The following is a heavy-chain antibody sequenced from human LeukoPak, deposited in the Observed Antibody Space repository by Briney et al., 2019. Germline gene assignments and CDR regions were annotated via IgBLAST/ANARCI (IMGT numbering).Heavy chain of an antibody. D-gene: IGHD1-26*01. Sequence: GGSLRLSCAASGLTFNNYWMNWVRQAPGKGLEWVSAISGSGGSTYYADSVKGRFTISRDNSKNTLYLQMNSLRAEDTAVYYCAKDGLGGSYYFDYWGQGTLVTVSS. V-gene: IGHV3-23*01. J-gene: IGHJ4*02. CDR1: GLTFNNYW. CDR2: ISGSGGST. CDR3: AKDGLGGSYYFDY.